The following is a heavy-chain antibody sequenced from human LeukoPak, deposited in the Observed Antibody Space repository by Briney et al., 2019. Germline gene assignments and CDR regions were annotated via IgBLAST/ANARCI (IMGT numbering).Heavy chain of an antibody. J-gene: IGHJ5*02. CDR1: GGSISSHY. D-gene: IGHD6-6*01. V-gene: IGHV4-59*11. Sequence: SETLSLTCTVSGGSISSHYWSWIRQPPGKGLEWIGNIYYSGSTNYTPSLKSRVTISVDTSKNQFSLKLSSVTAADTAVYYCARGIAARLFFWFDPWGQGTLVTVSS. CDR2: IYYSGST. CDR3: ARGIAARLFFWFDP.